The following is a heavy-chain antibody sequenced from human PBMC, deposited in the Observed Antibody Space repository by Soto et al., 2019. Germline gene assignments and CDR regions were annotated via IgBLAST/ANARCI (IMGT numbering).Heavy chain of an antibody. J-gene: IGHJ4*02. CDR2: IDPSDSQT. Sequence: GAPLKFPRQASGYSIAAYCIPCVRQTPGQGLEWMGRIDPSDSQTYYSPSFRGHVTISVTKSITTVFLQWSGLRASDTAMYYCARQTYAADTGPNFQYSFDSWGQGTPVRVSS. D-gene: IGHD5-18*01. V-gene: IGHV5-10-1*01. CDR3: ARQTYAADTGPNFQYSFDS. CDR1: GYSIAAYC.